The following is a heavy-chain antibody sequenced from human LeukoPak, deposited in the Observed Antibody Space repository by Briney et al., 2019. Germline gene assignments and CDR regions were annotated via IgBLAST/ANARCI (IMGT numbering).Heavy chain of an antibody. D-gene: IGHD6-19*01. V-gene: IGHV4-34*01. CDR3: ARGGGVAVADYFFDS. CDR1: GDSFSNYF. CDR2: INHSGST. Sequence: PXETLSLTCAVYGDSFSNYFWSWVRQPPGKGLEWIGEINHSGSTNYNPSLRSRVPVSVDTAKNQVSLKLTSVTAADTAVYFCARGGGVAVADYFFDSWGQGILVTVSS. J-gene: IGHJ4*02.